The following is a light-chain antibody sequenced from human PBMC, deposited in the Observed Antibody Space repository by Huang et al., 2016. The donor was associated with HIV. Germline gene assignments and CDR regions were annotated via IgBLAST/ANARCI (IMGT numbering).Light chain of an antibody. CDR3: QQYNNWPGT. Sequence: EIVMTQSPATLSVSPGERATLSCWASQSFSNNLAWYQQKPGQAPRLLIYGASTRATVIPARFSGSWSGTEFTLTISSLQSEDFAVYYCQQYNNWPGTFGQGTKVEIK. CDR1: QSFSNN. CDR2: GAS. V-gene: IGKV3-15*01. J-gene: IGKJ1*01.